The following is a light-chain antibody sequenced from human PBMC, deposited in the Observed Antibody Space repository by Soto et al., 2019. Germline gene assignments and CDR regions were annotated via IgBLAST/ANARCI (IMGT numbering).Light chain of an antibody. CDR2: RNS. J-gene: IGLJ1*01. V-gene: IGLV1-47*01. Sequence: QSALTQPPSASGTPGQRATVSCSGSSSNIGTNYVYWYQQLPGTAPTLLIYRNSQRPSGVPDRFSGSKSGTSASLAISGLRSDDEADYYCATWDDRLNGHVFGTGTKVTVL. CDR3: ATWDDRLNGHV. CDR1: SSNIGTNY.